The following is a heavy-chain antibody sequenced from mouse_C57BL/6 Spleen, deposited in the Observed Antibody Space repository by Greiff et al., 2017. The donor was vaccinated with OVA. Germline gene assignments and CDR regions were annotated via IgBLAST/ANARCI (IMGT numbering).Heavy chain of an antibody. CDR3: VRLYYGSSYGYFDV. V-gene: IGHV10-1*01. CDR1: GFSFNTYA. J-gene: IGHJ1*03. Sequence: VQLQQSGGGLVQPKGSLKLSCAASGFSFNTYAMNWVRQAPGKGLEWVARIRSKSNNYATYYADSVKDRFTISRDDSESMLYLQMNNLKTEDTAMYYCVRLYYGSSYGYFDVWGTGTTVTVSS. D-gene: IGHD1-1*01. CDR2: IRSKSNNYAT.